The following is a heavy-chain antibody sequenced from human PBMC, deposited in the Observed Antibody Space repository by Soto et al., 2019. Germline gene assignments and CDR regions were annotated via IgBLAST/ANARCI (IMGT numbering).Heavy chain of an antibody. CDR3: ATGEYYDNSGYHENGGYFDL. J-gene: IGHJ2*01. Sequence: QVQLVQSGAEVKKPGSSVKVSCKTSGGTLSTFGFSWVRQAPGQGLEWMGGIVPVLGSADYPQKFQGRVTITADTSINTVYMELSSLRSEDTAVYYCATGEYYDNSGYHENGGYFDLWGRGSLVTVSS. CDR1: GGTLSTFG. V-gene: IGHV1-69*06. D-gene: IGHD3-22*01. CDR2: IVPVLGSA.